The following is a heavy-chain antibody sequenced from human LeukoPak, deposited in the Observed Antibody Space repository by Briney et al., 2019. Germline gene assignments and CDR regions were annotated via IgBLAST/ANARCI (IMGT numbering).Heavy chain of an antibody. D-gene: IGHD3-10*01. J-gene: IGHJ5*02. CDR3: ARGGDITMVRGVFDP. CDR1: GYTFTSYA. CDR2: INAGNGNT. Sequence: ASVKVSCKASGYTFTSYAMHWVRQAPGQRLEWMGWINAGNGNTKYSQKFQGGVTITRDTSAGTAYMELSSLRSEDTAVYYCARGGDITMVRGVFDPWGQGTLVTVSS. V-gene: IGHV1-3*01.